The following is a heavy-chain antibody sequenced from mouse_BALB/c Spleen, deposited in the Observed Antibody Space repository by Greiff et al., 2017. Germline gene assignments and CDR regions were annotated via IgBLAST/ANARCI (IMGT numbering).Heavy chain of an antibody. CDR1: GYAFTNYL. CDR2: INPGSGGT. Sequence: QVQLQQSGAELVRPGTSVKVSCKASGYAFTNYLIEWVKQRPGQGLEWIGVINPGSGGTNYNEKFKGKATLTADKSSSTAYMQLSSLTSDDSAVYFCARGETARATGAMDYWGQGTSVTVSS. V-gene: IGHV1-54*01. CDR3: ARGETARATGAMDY. J-gene: IGHJ4*01. D-gene: IGHD3-2*01.